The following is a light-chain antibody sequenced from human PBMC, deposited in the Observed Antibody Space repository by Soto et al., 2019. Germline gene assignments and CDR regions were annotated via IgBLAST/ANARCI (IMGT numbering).Light chain of an antibody. CDR3: QQSYSTPPIT. CDR2: AAS. CDR1: QSISTY. J-gene: IGKJ5*01. Sequence: DIQMTQSPSSLSASVGDRVTTTCRASQSISTYLNWYQQKPGKAPKLLIYAASTLHSGVPSRFSGSGSGTDFTLTISSLQPEDFATYYCQQSYSTPPITFGQGTRLEIK. V-gene: IGKV1-39*01.